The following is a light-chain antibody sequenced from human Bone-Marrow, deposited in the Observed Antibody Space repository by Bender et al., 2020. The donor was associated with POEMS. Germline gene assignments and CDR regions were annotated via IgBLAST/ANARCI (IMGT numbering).Light chain of an antibody. CDR2: ADR. V-gene: IGLV3-1*01. CDR3: QAWDGSTEV. J-gene: IGLJ2*01. CDR1: TLGNNY. Sequence: SSELTQPPSVSVSPGQTASITCSGNTLGNNYVSWYQQKPGQSPVLVIYADRKRPSGIPERFYGSNSGNTATLTISGAQALDEADYYCQAWDGSTEVFGGGTELTVL.